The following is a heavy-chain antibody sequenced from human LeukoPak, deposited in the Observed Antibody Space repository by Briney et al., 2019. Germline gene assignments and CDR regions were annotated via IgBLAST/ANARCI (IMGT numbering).Heavy chain of an antibody. V-gene: IGHV4-59*12. CDR3: ARDRSGDV. Sequence: SETLSLTCTVFGGSISTNYWSWIRQPPGKGLEWIGYIYYSGRTNYNPSLKSRVTISIDTSKNQFSLKLSSVTAADTAVYYCARDRSGDVWGKGTTVTVSS. J-gene: IGHJ6*04. CDR1: GGSISTNY. CDR2: IYYSGRT.